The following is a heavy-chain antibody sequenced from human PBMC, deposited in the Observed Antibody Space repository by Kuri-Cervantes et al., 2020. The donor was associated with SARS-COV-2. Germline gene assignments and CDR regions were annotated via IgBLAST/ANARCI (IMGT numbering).Heavy chain of an antibody. V-gene: IGHV1-46*01. CDR1: GYTFTSYY. D-gene: IGHD1-1*01. J-gene: IGHJ4*02. CDR2: INPSGGST. CDR3: ARGAYNWNDEGEAPGY. Sequence: APVKVSCKASGYTFTSYYMHWVRQAPGQGLEWMGIINPSGGSTSYAQKFQGRVTMTTDTSTSTAYMELKSLRSDDTAVYYCARGAYNWNDEGEAPGYWGQGTLVTVSS.